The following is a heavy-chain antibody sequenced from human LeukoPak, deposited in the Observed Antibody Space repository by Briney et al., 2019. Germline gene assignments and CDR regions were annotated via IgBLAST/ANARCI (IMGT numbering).Heavy chain of an antibody. D-gene: IGHD5-18*01. CDR2: IIPIFATT. Sequence: SVKVSCKASGGTFNNYAIGWVRQAPGQGLEWMGGIIPIFATTNYAQKFQGRVTVTTDESTNTAYMELSSLRSEDTAVYYCARNEGYSYGYPLDYWGQGTLVTVSS. V-gene: IGHV1-69*05. CDR1: GGTFNNYA. CDR3: ARNEGYSYGYPLDY. J-gene: IGHJ4*02.